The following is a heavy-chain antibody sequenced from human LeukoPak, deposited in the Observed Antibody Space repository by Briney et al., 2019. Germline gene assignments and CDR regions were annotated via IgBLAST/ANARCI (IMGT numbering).Heavy chain of an antibody. CDR1: GYSISSGYY. D-gene: IGHD2-15*01. CDR3: ARGSVVAATHDY. CDR2: IYHSGST. J-gene: IGHJ4*02. V-gene: IGHV4-38-2*01. Sequence: PSETLSLTCAVAGYSISSGYYWGWIRLPPGKGLEWSGSIYHSGSTYYNPSLKSRVTISVDTSKNQFSLKLSSVTAADTAVYYCARGSVVAATHDYWGQGTLVTVSS.